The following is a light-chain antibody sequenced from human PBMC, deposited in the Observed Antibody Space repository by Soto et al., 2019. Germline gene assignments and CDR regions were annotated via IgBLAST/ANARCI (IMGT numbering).Light chain of an antibody. J-gene: IGKJ2*01. Sequence: EIVMTQSPATLSVSPGERATLSCRASQSVSSNLAWYQQKPGQAPRLLIYDASTRATGIPARFSGSGSGTDFTLTISSLQSGDFVVYYCQQYNNWPPYTFGQGTKLEIK. CDR3: QQYNNWPPYT. CDR2: DAS. CDR1: QSVSSN. V-gene: IGKV3-15*01.